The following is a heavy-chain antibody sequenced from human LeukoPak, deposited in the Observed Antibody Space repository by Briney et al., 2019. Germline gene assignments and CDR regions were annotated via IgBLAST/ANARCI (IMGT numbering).Heavy chain of an antibody. CDR1: GGSISSSSYY. Sequence: PSETLSLTCTVSGGSISSSSYYWGWIRQPPGKGLEWIGSIYYSGSTYYNPSLKSRFTISVDTSKNQFSLKLSSVTAADTAVYYCARGGYYDSSGYYTESLIFDYWGQGTLVTVSS. V-gene: IGHV4-39*01. CDR2: IYYSGST. D-gene: IGHD3-22*01. J-gene: IGHJ4*02. CDR3: ARGGYYDSSGYYTESLIFDY.